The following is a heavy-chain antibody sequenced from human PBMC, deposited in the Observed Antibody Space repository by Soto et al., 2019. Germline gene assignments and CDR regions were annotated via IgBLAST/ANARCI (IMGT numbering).Heavy chain of an antibody. CDR2: IKQDESEK. D-gene: IGHD3-16*01. CDR1: GFTFGGFG. J-gene: IGHJ4*02. V-gene: IGHV3-7*05. Sequence: AGGSLRVSCGAAGFTFGGFGRSWVRQAPGKGLEWVANIKQDESEKYYVDSVKGRFTISRDNAKNSVYLQMNSLRAEDTAVYYCAKDNPGYGGLWGMDYWGQGTLVTVSS. CDR3: AKDNPGYGGLWGMDY.